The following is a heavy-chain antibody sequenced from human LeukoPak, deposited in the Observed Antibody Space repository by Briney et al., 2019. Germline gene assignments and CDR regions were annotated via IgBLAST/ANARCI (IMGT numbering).Heavy chain of an antibody. D-gene: IGHD3-3*01. CDR2: IIPIFGTA. Sequence: SVKVSCKASGGTFSSYAISWVRQAPGQGLEWMGGIIPIFGTANYAQRFQGRVTITADESTSTAYMELSSLRSEDTAVYYCARVGRIADFWSGYRNDAFDIWGQGTMVTVSS. CDR3: ARVGRIADFWSGYRNDAFDI. CDR1: GGTFSSYA. V-gene: IGHV1-69*13. J-gene: IGHJ3*02.